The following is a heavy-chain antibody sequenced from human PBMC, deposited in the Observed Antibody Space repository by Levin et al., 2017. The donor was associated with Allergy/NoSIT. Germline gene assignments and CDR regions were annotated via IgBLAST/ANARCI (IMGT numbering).Heavy chain of an antibody. CDR2: IQPGDSDV. V-gene: IGHV5-51*01. CDR3: ARTYSSSWYGWFDP. CDR1: GYSFTRYW. Sequence: RASVKVSCKASGYSFTRYWIGWVRQMPGKGLEWMGIIQPGDSDVRYSPSFQGQVTISVDRSITTAYLQWSSLKAADTAMYYCARTYSSSWYGWFDPWGQGTLVTVSS. D-gene: IGHD6-13*01. J-gene: IGHJ5*02.